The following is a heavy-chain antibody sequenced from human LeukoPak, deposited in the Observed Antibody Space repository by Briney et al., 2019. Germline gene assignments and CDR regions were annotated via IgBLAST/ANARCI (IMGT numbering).Heavy chain of an antibody. CDR3: TTTTYYYDSSGYN. J-gene: IGHJ4*02. CDR1: RFTFNSYA. CDR2: IGGSNGIT. Sequence: GGSLRLSCAASRFTFNSYAMSWVRQAPGKGPEWVSVIGGSNGITFYVGSVKGRFTISRDNSKDTLYLQMNSLRAEDTAVYYCTTTTYYYDSSGYNWGQGTLVTVSS. V-gene: IGHV3-23*01. D-gene: IGHD3-22*01.